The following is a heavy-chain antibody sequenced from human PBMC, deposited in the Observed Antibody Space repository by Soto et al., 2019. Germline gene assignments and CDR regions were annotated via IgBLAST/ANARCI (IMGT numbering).Heavy chain of an antibody. CDR1: GGTFSSYT. Sequence: QVQLVQSGAEVKKPGSSVKVSCKASGGTFSSYTISRVRQAPGQGLEWMGRIIPILGIANYAQKFQGRVTITADKSTSTAYMELSSLRSEDTAVYYCAREGVRWLQFYYYGMDVWGQGTTVTVSS. CDR3: AREGVRWLQFYYYGMDV. D-gene: IGHD5-12*01. J-gene: IGHJ6*02. CDR2: IIPILGIA. V-gene: IGHV1-69*08.